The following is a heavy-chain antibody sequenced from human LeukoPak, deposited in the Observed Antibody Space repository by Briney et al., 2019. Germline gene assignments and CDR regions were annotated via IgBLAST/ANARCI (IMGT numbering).Heavy chain of an antibody. J-gene: IGHJ4*02. CDR3: AADTEGVVGGY. V-gene: IGHV3-30*02. CDR1: GFTFRDYG. D-gene: IGHD1-26*01. CDR2: IRYDEITK. Sequence: GGSLRLSCAASGFTFRDYGMHWVRQVPGKGLEWVAFIRYDEITKFYVDSVKGRFTISRDNSKSTLYLQMNSLRTDDTAVYYCAADTEGVVGGYWGLGTLVTASS.